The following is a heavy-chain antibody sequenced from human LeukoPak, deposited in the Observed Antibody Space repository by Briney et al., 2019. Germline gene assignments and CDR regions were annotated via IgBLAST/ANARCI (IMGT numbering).Heavy chain of an antibody. CDR3: ARTFCGGDCSFDY. J-gene: IGHJ4*02. CDR2: TYYTGST. D-gene: IGHD2-21*02. V-gene: IGHV4-39*01. Sequence: PSETLSLTCIVSGGSTSGGNYYWGWIRQPPGKGLEWIGCTYYTGSTYYNPSLKSRVTVSVDTSKNQFSLKLSSVTAADTAVYYCARTFCGGDCSFDYWGQGTLVTVSS. CDR1: GGSTSGGNYY.